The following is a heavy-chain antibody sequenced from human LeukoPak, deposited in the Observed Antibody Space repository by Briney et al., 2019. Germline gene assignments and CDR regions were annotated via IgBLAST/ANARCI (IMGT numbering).Heavy chain of an antibody. CDR2: INAGNGNT. CDR3: AREVGSSWYYFDY. J-gene: IGHJ4*02. V-gene: IGHV1-3*01. CDR1: GYTFTAYT. D-gene: IGHD6-13*01. Sequence: ASVKVSCKASGYTFTAYTMHWVRQAPGQRLEWMGYINAGNGNTKYSQKFQGRVTITRDTSASTAYMELSSLRSADTAVFYCAREVGSSWYYFDYWGQGILVTVSS.